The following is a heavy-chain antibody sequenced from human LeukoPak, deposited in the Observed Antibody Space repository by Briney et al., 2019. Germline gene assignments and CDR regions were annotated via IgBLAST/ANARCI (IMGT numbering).Heavy chain of an antibody. Sequence: GGSLRLSCAASGFTFNAYSMTWVRQAPGKGLECIASVTGSGNSRVFADSVKGRFSISRDNAKNSLDLQLNNLSAEDTATYYCARDLSTMVILGAFALWGQGTMVTVSS. D-gene: IGHD3-10*01. V-gene: IGHV3-48*04. CDR2: VTGSGNSR. J-gene: IGHJ3*01. CDR1: GFTFNAYS. CDR3: ARDLSTMVILGAFAL.